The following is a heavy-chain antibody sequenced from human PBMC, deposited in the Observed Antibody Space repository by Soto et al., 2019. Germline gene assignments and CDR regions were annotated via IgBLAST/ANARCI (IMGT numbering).Heavy chain of an antibody. CDR3: AREGGNSLDY. V-gene: IGHV4-31*03. CDR1: GGSISSGGYY. CDR2: IYYSGST. D-gene: IGHD2-21*02. Sequence: SETLSLTCTVSGGSISSGGYYWSWIRQHPGKGLEWIGYIYYSGSTYYNPSLKSRVTISVDTSKNQFSLKLSSVTAADTAVYYCAREGGNSLDYWGQGTLVTVSS. J-gene: IGHJ4*02.